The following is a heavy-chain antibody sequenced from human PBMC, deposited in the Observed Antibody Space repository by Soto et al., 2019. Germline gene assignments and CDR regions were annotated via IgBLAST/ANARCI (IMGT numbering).Heavy chain of an antibody. CDR2: IIPIFGTA. CDR1: GGTFSSYA. Sequence: SVKVSCKASGGTFSSYAISWVRQAPGQGLEWMGGIIPIFGTANYAQKFQGRVTITADESTSTAYMELSSLRSEDTAVYYCGRDPYSRRYYYGMDVGGQGTTVTVSS. V-gene: IGHV1-69*13. J-gene: IGHJ6*02. D-gene: IGHD6-13*01. CDR3: GRDPYSRRYYYGMDV.